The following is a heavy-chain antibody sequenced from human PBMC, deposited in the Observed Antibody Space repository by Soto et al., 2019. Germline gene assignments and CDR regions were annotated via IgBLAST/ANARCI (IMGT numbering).Heavy chain of an antibody. D-gene: IGHD3-22*01. Sequence: SETLSLTCAVYGGSFSGYYWSWIRQPPGKGLEWIGYIYYSGSTNYNPSLKSRVTISVDTSKNQFSLKLSSVTAADTAVYYCARESHYYDSSGYYQYVDYWGQGTLVTVSS. CDR2: IYYSGST. V-gene: IGHV4-59*01. J-gene: IGHJ4*02. CDR3: ARESHYYDSSGYYQYVDY. CDR1: GGSFSGYY.